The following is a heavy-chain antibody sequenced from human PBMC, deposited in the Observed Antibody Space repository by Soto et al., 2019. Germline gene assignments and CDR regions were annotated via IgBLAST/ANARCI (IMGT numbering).Heavy chain of an antibody. CDR2: LYSGGNT. Sequence: EVQLVESGGGLIQPGGSLRLSCAASEFTVTNNEMSWVRQAPGKGLEWVSILYSGGNTYYADSVEGRFTISRGGSKNTLYLQMNSLTTEDTALYYCAMQRTPGTGNWNLVNWGQGTLVTVSS. D-gene: IGHD1-7*01. J-gene: IGHJ4*02. V-gene: IGHV3-66*03. CDR1: EFTVTNNE. CDR3: AMQRTPGTGNWNLVN.